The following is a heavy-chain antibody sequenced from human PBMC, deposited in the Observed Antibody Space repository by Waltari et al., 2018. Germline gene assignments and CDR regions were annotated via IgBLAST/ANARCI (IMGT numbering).Heavy chain of an antibody. J-gene: IGHJ4*02. V-gene: IGHV1-69*14. Sequence: QVQLVQSGAEVKKPGSSVKVSCKASGGTFSSYAISWVRQAPGQGLEWMGGIIPIFGTANYAQKFQGRVTITADKSTSTAYMELNSLRAEDTALYYCAKVKFYSGGYYFDYWGQGTLVTVSS. CDR1: GGTFSSYA. CDR3: AKVKFYSGGYYFDY. CDR2: IIPIFGTA. D-gene: IGHD1-26*01.